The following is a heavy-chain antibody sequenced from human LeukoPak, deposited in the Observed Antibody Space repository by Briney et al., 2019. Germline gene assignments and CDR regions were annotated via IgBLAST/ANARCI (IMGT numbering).Heavy chain of an antibody. CDR2: ISGSGGST. J-gene: IGHJ4*02. Sequence: PGGSLRLSCAASGFTFSSYAMSWVRQAPGKVLEWVSAISGSGGSTYYADSVKGRFTISRDNSKNTLYLQMNSLRAEDTAVYYCAKATIVGATTGIDYWGQGTLVTVSS. CDR1: GFTFSSYA. V-gene: IGHV3-23*01. D-gene: IGHD1-26*01. CDR3: AKATIVGATTGIDY.